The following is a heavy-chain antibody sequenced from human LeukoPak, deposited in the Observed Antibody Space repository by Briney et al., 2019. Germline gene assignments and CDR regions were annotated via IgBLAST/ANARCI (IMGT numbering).Heavy chain of an antibody. Sequence: PSETLSLTCNVSGGSISISSYYWGWIRQPPGKGLEWIANIYYTGITYYNPSLKSRVTISVDTSKNQLSLRLSSVTAADTAVYYCARSGGRYHYFDYWGQGTLVTVSS. CDR1: GGSISISSYY. CDR2: IYYTGIT. CDR3: ARSGGRYHYFDY. V-gene: IGHV4-39*01. J-gene: IGHJ4*02. D-gene: IGHD1-26*01.